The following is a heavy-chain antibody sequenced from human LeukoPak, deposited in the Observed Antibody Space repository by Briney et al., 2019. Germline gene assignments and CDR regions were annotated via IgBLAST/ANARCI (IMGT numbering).Heavy chain of an antibody. V-gene: IGHV3-23*01. CDR1: GITFSSHA. Sequence: GGSLRLSCAASGITFSSHAISWVRQAPGKGLEWVSLISGSGGHTYYGDSVKGRFTISRDNSTNRLYLQMNSLRPEDTAVYYCAKGGAATMRDGYNYYYYYMEVWGRGTTVTVSS. CDR2: ISGSGGHT. CDR3: AKGGAATMRDGYNYYYYYMEV. D-gene: IGHD5-24*01. J-gene: IGHJ6*03.